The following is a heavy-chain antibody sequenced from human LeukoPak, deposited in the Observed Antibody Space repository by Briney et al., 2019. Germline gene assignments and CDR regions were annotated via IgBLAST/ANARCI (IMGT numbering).Heavy chain of an antibody. CDR2: INPNSGGT. V-gene: IGHV1-2*02. CDR3: ARDTPYYYGSGSYYY. D-gene: IGHD3-10*01. Sequence: GASVKVSCKASGYTFTGYYMHWVRQAPGQGLEWMGWINPNSGGTNYAQKFQGRVTMTRDTSISTAYMELSRLRSDDTAVYYCARDTPYYYGSGSYYYWGQGTLVTVSS. J-gene: IGHJ4*02. CDR1: GYTFTGYY.